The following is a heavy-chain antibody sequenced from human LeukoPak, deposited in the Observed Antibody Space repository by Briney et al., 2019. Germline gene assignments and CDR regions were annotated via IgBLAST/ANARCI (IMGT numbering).Heavy chain of an antibody. Sequence: ASVKVSRKASGYTFSTCDINWVRQATAQGLEWMGWMNPNSGNTGFAHNFQGRVTLTRDTSINTAYMELSSLRSEDTAVYYCARVLGSISHWGQGTLVTVSS. CDR2: MNPNSGNT. D-gene: IGHD1-1*01. CDR1: GYTFSTCD. CDR3: ARVLGSISH. J-gene: IGHJ4*02. V-gene: IGHV1-8*01.